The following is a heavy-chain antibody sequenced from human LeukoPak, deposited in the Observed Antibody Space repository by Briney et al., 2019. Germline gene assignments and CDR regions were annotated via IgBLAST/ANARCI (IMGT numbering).Heavy chain of an antibody. CDR3: ARGLSMIVVVVHDWYFDL. V-gene: IGHV4-39*01. J-gene: IGHJ2*01. Sequence: SETLSLTCTVSGGSISSSSYYWGWIRQPPGKGLEWIGNIYYSRSTHYSPSLKSRVTISVDTSKNQFSLKLSSVTAADTAAYYCARGLSMIVVVVHDWYFDLWGRGTLVTVSS. CDR2: IYYSRST. CDR1: GGSISSSSYY. D-gene: IGHD3-22*01.